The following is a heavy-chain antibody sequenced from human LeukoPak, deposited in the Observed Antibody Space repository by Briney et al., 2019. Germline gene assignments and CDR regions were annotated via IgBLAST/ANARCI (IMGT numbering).Heavy chain of an antibody. D-gene: IGHD1-7*01. CDR3: VRDLHWNSVDY. CDR2: INTDGTDT. Sequence: PGGSLRLSCAASGFTFNSYWMHWVRQGPGRGLVWVSRINTDGTDTAYADSVKGRFTISRDNAKNTMYLQMNGLKAEDTGVYFCVRDLHWNSVDYWGQGTLVTVSS. CDR1: GFTFNSYW. V-gene: IGHV3-74*01. J-gene: IGHJ4*02.